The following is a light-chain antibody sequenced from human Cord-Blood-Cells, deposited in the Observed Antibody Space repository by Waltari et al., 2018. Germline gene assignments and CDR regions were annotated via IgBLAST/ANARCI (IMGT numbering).Light chain of an antibody. CDR1: NIGSKS. V-gene: IGLV3-21*04. CDR3: QVWDSSSDHVV. Sequence: SYVLTQPPSVSVAPGKTARITCGGNNIGSKSVHWYQQKPGQAPVRVIYYDSDRPSGIPERFSGSNSGNTATLTISRVEAGDEADYYCQVWDSSSDHVVFGGGTKLTVL. J-gene: IGLJ2*01. CDR2: YDS.